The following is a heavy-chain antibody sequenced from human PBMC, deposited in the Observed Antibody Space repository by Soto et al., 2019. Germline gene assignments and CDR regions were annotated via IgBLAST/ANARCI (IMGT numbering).Heavy chain of an antibody. CDR2: IYYSGST. D-gene: IGHD2-21*02. V-gene: IGHV4-31*03. CDR1: GGSISSDGYY. J-gene: IGHJ6*02. Sequence: SETLSLTCTVSGGSISSDGYYWCWIRQHPGKGLEWIGYIYYSGSTYYNPSLKSRVTISVDTSKNQFSLKLSSVTAADTAVYYCARVCGGDCHYGMDVWGQGTTVT. CDR3: ARVCGGDCHYGMDV.